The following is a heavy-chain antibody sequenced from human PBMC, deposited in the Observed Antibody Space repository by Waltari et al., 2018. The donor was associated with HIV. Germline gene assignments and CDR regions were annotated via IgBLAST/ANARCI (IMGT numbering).Heavy chain of an antibody. D-gene: IGHD2-2*01. Sequence: QVQLVQSGAEVKKPGASVKVSCKASGYTFTSYDINWVRQATGQGLEWMGWMNPNMGNTGYAQKFQGRVTMTRDTSISTAYMELSSLGSDDTAVYYCARALGRGYCSSTSCFFDYWGQGPLVTVSS. J-gene: IGHJ4*02. CDR1: GYTFTSYD. CDR3: ARALGRGYCSSTSCFFDY. CDR2: MNPNMGNT. V-gene: IGHV1-8*01.